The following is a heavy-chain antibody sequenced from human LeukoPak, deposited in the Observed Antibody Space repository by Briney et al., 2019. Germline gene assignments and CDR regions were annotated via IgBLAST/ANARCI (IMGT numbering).Heavy chain of an antibody. Sequence: GGSLRLSCAASGFTFSSYAMSWVRQAPGKGLEWVSAISGSGGSTYYADSVKGRFTISRDNAKNSLYLQMNSLRAEDTAVYYCARDRGGNVLDYWGQGTLVTVSS. J-gene: IGHJ4*02. D-gene: IGHD2-15*01. CDR2: ISGSGGST. CDR1: GFTFSSYA. V-gene: IGHV3-23*01. CDR3: ARDRGGNVLDY.